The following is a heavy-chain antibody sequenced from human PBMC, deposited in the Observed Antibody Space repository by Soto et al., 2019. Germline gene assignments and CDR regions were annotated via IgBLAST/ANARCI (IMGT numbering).Heavy chain of an antibody. J-gene: IGHJ6*02. D-gene: IGHD1-1*01. CDR1: GGSISSYY. CDR2: IYTSGST. V-gene: IGHV4-4*07. CDR3: ARDGLRYNWNDVKGVAPLDQYYYYGMDV. Sequence: QVQLQESGPGLVKPSETLSLTCTVSGGSISSYYWSWIRQPAGKGLEWIGRIYTSGSTNYNPSLKSRVTMSVDTSKNQFSLKLSSVTAADTAVYYCARDGLRYNWNDVKGVAPLDQYYYYGMDVWGQGTTVTVSS.